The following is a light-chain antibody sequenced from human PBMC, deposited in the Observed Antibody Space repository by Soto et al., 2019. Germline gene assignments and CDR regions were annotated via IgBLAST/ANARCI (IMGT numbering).Light chain of an antibody. Sequence: QSALTQPPSASGSPGQSVAISCTGTSSDVGGYNYVSWYQQHPGKAPKLMIYEVNKRPSGVPDRFSGSKSGNTASLTVSGLQAEDEADYYCATWDYSLTGEVFGGGTKLTVL. V-gene: IGLV2-8*01. J-gene: IGLJ2*01. CDR2: EVN. CDR1: SSDVGGYNY. CDR3: ATWDYSLTGEV.